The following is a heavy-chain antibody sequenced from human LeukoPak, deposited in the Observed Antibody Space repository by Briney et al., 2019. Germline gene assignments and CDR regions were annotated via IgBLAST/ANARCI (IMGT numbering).Heavy chain of an antibody. J-gene: IGHJ4*02. D-gene: IGHD3-10*01. Sequence: GRSLRLSCVASGFSFSNYAMTWIRQAPGKGLEWVSYISSSGTTIYYADSVKGRFTISRDNAKNSLYLQMNSLRAEDTAVYYCARHYYGSGSYEDYWGQGTLVTVSS. CDR3: ARHYYGSGSYEDY. V-gene: IGHV3-11*04. CDR1: GFSFSNYA. CDR2: ISSSGTTI.